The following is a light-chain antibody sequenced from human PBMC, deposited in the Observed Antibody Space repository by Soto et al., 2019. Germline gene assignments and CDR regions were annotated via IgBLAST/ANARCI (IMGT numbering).Light chain of an antibody. CDR2: EVT. CDR3: SSYTTTSTWV. J-gene: IGLJ3*02. Sequence: QSALTQPASVSGSPGQSITISCTETSGDVGAYNYVSWYQQHPGKAHKLMIYEVTSRPSGVSNRFSGSKSGNTASLSISGLQAEDEADYYCSSYTTTSTWVFGGGTKLTVL. V-gene: IGLV2-14*01. CDR1: SGDVGAYNY.